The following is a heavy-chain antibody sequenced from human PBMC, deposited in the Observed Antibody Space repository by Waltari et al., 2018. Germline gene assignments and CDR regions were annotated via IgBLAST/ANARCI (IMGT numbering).Heavy chain of an antibody. D-gene: IGHD3-3*01. CDR2: VWGGGDT. CDR1: GFTVINNY. CDR3: SRNFHDPQDV. J-gene: IGHJ6*02. V-gene: IGHV3-53*01. Sequence: EVQLVESGGGLIQPGGSLRLSCAASGFTVINNYMTWVRQAPGKGLEWVSLVWGGGDTHYADSVKGRFTISRDNSKNTVYLQMHDLRAEDTAIYYCSRNFHDPQDVWGQGTTVIVSS.